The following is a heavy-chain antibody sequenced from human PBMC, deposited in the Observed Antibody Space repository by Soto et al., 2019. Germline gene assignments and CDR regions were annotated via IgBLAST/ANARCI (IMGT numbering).Heavy chain of an antibody. D-gene: IGHD6-13*01. Sequence: QVPLVQSGAEVKKTGASVEVSCKASGYTFISYGTSWVRQAPGQRLEWMGWIRAYNGKTNYAQKFQVRVTMTTDTSTSTAYMELSSLSSDDTAVYYCARAGFSTSWLGILATGVRGVEIDYWGQGALGTVSS. CDR3: ARAGFSTSWLGILATGVRGVEIDY. CDR1: GYTFISYG. V-gene: IGHV1-18*01. J-gene: IGHJ4*02. CDR2: IRAYNGKT.